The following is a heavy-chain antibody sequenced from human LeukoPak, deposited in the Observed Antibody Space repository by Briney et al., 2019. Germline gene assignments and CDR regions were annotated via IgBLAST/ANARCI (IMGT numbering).Heavy chain of an antibody. V-gene: IGHV3-33*06. D-gene: IGHD3-10*01. CDR2: IWYDGSKK. CDR1: GFTFSNYG. CDR3: AKDPSLSVDY. Sequence: GTSLRLSCAASGFTFSNYGFHWVRQAPGKGLEWVAVIWYDGSKKYYVDSVKGRFTISRDNSKNTVYLQMNSLRAEDTAVYYCAKDPSLSVDYCGQGTLVTVSS. J-gene: IGHJ4*02.